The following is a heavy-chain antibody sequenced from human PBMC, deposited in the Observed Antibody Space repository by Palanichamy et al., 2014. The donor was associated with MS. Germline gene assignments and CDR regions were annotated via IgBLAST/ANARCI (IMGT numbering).Heavy chain of an antibody. CDR3: ARSRYRLDS. V-gene: IGHV4-59*08. CDR2: IYSSGTT. D-gene: IGHD1-1*01. J-gene: IGHJ4*02. Sequence: QVQLQESGPGLVKPSETLSLTCTVSGGSINTYYWTWIRQPPGKGLEWIGYIYSSGTTNYNPSLKSRVAISVDTSKNQFSLRLSSVTAADTAVYFCARSRYRLDSWGQGTLVTVSS. CDR1: GGSINTYY.